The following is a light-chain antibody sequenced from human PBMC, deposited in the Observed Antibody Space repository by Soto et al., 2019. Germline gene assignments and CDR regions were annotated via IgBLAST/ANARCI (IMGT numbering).Light chain of an antibody. CDR1: SSDGGGYNY. V-gene: IGLV2-14*01. CDR3: SSYTSSSTGV. Sequence: QSALTQPASVSGSPGQSITICCTGTSSDGGGYNYVSWYQQHPGKDPKLMIYDVSNRPSGDSNRFSGSKSGNTASLTISGLQAEDEADYYCSSYTSSSTGVFGGGTKLTVL. J-gene: IGLJ2*01. CDR2: DVS.